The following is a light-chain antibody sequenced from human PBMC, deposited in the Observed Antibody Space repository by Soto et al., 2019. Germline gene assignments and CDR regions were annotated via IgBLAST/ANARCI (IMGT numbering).Light chain of an antibody. V-gene: IGLV1-47*01. CDR2: RNN. Sequence: QLVLTQPASASGTPGQRVTISCSGSSSNIGSNYVYWYQQLPGTAPKLLIYRNNQRPSGVPDRLSGSKSGTSASLAISGLRSEDEADYYCAAWDDSLSGYVFGTGTKLTVL. CDR3: AAWDDSLSGYV. J-gene: IGLJ1*01. CDR1: SSNIGSNY.